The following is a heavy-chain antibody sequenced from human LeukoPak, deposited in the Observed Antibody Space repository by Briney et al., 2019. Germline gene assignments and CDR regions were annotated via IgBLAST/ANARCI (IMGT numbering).Heavy chain of an antibody. CDR3: ARASGSYDFWSGYYTPFAFDI. J-gene: IGHJ3*02. CDR2: IYYSGST. Sequence: SETLSLTCTVSGGSISSYYWSWIRQPPGKGLEWNGYIYYSGSTNYNPSLKSRVTISVDTSKNQFSLKLSSVTAADTAVYYCARASGSYDFWSGYYTPFAFDIWGQGTMVTVSS. D-gene: IGHD3-3*01. V-gene: IGHV4-59*01. CDR1: GGSISSYY.